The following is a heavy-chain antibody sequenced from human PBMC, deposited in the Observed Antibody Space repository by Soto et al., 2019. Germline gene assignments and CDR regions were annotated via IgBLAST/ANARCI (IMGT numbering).Heavy chain of an antibody. CDR2: INHSGST. V-gene: IGHV4-34*01. J-gene: IGHJ3*02. Sequence: SETLSLTCAVYGGSFSGYYWSWIRQPPGKGLEWIGEINHSGSTNYNPSLKSRVTMTRDTSISTAYMELSRLRSDDTAVYYCARGRGAIITGTPNGFDIWGQGTMVTVSS. D-gene: IGHD1-20*01. CDR1: GGSFSGYY. CDR3: ARGRGAIITGTPNGFDI.